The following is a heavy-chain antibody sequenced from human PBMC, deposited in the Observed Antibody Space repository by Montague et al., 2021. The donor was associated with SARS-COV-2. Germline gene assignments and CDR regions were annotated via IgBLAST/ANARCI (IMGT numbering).Heavy chain of an antibody. CDR1: GGPISGSSDY. CDR2: VYYSGNT. J-gene: IGHJ4*02. D-gene: IGHD5-18*01. V-gene: IGHV4-39*01. Sequence: SETLSLTCTVTGGPISGSSDYWGWIRQSPGKGLEWIASVYYSGNTYYSPSLKSRLTISVDTSKNQFSLKLNSVTAADTALYYCARRKYSYGWGDWGQGTLVTVSS. CDR3: ARRKYSYGWGD.